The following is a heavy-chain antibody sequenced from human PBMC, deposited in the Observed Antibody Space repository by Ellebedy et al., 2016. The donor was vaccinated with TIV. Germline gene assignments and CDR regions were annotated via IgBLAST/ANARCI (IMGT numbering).Heavy chain of an antibody. CDR3: ARDPNSPGDTDYGDY. CDR2: MNPVGSEK. V-gene: IGHV3-7*03. J-gene: IGHJ4*02. D-gene: IGHD4-17*01. Sequence: PGGSLRLSCAASGFTFSTSWMSWVRQAPGKGLEWVANMNPVGSEKYYADSVKGRFTISRDNAKNSLYLQMNSLRAEDTAVYYCARDPNSPGDTDYGDYWGQGAVVTVSS. CDR1: GFTFSTSW.